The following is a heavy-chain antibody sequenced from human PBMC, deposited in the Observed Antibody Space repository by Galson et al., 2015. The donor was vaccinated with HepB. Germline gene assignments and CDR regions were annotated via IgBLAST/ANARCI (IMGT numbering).Heavy chain of an antibody. CDR1: GDSVSSHTVG. CDR3: ARSIHLGRGFDS. J-gene: IGHJ5*01. Sequence: CAISGDSVSSHTVGWNWIRQSPSRGLEWLGRTYYRSKWSNDYAESVQSRITINPDTSKNQISLQLNTVTPEDTAVYYCARSIHLGRGFDSRGQGTLVTVSS. CDR2: TYYRSKWSN. V-gene: IGHV6-1*01. D-gene: IGHD7-27*01.